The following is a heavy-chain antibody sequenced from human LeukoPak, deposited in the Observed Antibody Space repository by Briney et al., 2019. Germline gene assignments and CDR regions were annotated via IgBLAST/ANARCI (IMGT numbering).Heavy chain of an antibody. CDR2: IYYSGST. Sequence: SETLSLTCTVSGGSIGSYYWSWIRQPPGKGLEWIGYIYYSGSTNYNPSLKSRVTISVDTSKNQFSLKLSSVTAADTAVYYCARSTYYYDSSGYYRTDAFDIWGQGTMVTVSS. V-gene: IGHV4-59*01. CDR3: ARSTYYYDSSGYYRTDAFDI. J-gene: IGHJ3*02. D-gene: IGHD3-22*01. CDR1: GGSIGSYY.